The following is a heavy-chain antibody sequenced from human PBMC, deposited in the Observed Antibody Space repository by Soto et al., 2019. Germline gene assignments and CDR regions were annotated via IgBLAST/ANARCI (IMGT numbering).Heavy chain of an antibody. J-gene: IGHJ3*02. Sequence: QVQLVQSGAEVKKPGASVKVSCKASGYTFTSYGISWVRQAPGQGLEWMGWISAYNGNTNYAQKFQGRVTITADESTSTAYMELSSLRSEDTAVYYCARLRGNSGSYLLAFDIWGQGTMVTVSS. CDR1: GYTFTSYG. CDR2: ISAYNGNT. CDR3: ARLRGNSGSYLLAFDI. D-gene: IGHD1-26*01. V-gene: IGHV1-18*01.